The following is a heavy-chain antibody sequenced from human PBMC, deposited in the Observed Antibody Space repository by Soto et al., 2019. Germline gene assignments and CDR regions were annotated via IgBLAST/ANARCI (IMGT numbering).Heavy chain of an antibody. Sequence: QVQQQPWGAGLLKPSETLSLTCTVYAVSFSHYYWNWIRQSPGKGLEWIGKIKHGGSSSYNPSLRSRVYISVDMSKNQFSLTLSSVTAADTAVYYCARGGSSDWQVALDIWGQGTMVPVSS. CDR3: ARGGSSDWQVALDI. CDR2: IKHGGSS. V-gene: IGHV4-34*01. J-gene: IGHJ3*02. CDR1: AVSFSHYY. D-gene: IGHD6-19*01.